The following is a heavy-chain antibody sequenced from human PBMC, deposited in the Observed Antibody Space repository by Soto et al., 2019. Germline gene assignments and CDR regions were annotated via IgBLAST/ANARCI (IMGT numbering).Heavy chain of an antibody. CDR3: ARDVLFDFYYYGMDV. Sequence: GGSLRLSCAASGFTFSSYSMNWVRQAPGKGLEWVSSISSSSSYIYYADSVKGRFTISRDNAKNSLYLQMNSLRAEDTAVYYCARDVLFDFYYYGMDVWGQGTTVTVSS. D-gene: IGHD2-21*01. J-gene: IGHJ6*02. V-gene: IGHV3-21*01. CDR2: ISSSSSYI. CDR1: GFTFSSYS.